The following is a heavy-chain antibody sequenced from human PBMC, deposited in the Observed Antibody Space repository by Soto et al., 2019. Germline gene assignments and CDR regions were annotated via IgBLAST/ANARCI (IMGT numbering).Heavy chain of an antibody. CDR2: ISSSSSTI. Sequence: GGSLRLSCAASGFTFSSYAMNWVRQAPGKGLEWVSYISSSSSTIYYADSVKGRFTISRDNAKNSLYLQMNSLRAEDTAVYYCARVIYDSSGSYAPFDYWGQGTLVTVSS. CDR1: GFTFSSYA. J-gene: IGHJ4*02. V-gene: IGHV3-48*01. D-gene: IGHD3-22*01. CDR3: ARVIYDSSGSYAPFDY.